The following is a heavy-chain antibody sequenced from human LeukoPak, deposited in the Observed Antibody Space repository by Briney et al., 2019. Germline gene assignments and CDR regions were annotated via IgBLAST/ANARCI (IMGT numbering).Heavy chain of an antibody. V-gene: IGHV3-15*01. CDR1: GFTFSNAW. CDR2: ILSKSEGGTA. J-gene: IGHJ4*02. Sequence: TGGSLRLSCAASGFTFSNAWMSWVRQAPGKGLEWVGRILSKSEGGTADYSSPVKGRFTISRDDSKNTLYLQMDSLKTEDTAIYYCTTESYDRWGQGTLVIVSA. CDR3: TTESYDR. D-gene: IGHD3-22*01.